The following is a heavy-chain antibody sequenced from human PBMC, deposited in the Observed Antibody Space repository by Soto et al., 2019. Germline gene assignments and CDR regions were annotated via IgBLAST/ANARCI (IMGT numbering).Heavy chain of an antibody. J-gene: IGHJ5*02. V-gene: IGHV3-23*01. D-gene: IGHD6-25*01. CDR3: AKQHAGYSSGWPPSWFDP. CDR2: ISGSGGST. CDR1: GFTFSSYA. Sequence: GSLRLSCAASGFTFSSYAMSWVRQAPGKGLEWVSAISGSGGSTYYADSVKGRFTISRDNSKNTLYLQMNSLRAEDTAVYYCAKQHAGYSSGWPPSWFDPWGQGTLVTVSS.